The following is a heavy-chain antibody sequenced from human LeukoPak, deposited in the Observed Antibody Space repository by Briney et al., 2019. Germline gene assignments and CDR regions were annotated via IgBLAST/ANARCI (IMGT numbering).Heavy chain of an antibody. CDR1: GFTFSSYS. J-gene: IGHJ4*02. CDR3: ARAQVAKIFEFDY. D-gene: IGHD5-12*01. Sequence: PGGSLRLSCAASGFTFSSYSMNWVRQAPGKGLEWVSSISSSSSYIYYADSVKGRFTISRDNAKNSLYLQMNSLRAEDTAVYYCARAQVAKIFEFDYWGQGTLVTVSS. CDR2: ISSSSSYI. V-gene: IGHV3-21*01.